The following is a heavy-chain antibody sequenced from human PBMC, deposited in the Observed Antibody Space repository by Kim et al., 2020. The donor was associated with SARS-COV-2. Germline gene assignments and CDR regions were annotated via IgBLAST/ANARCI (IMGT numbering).Heavy chain of an antibody. J-gene: IGHJ5*02. Sequence: SETLSLTCAVYGGSFSGYYWSWIRQPPGKGLEWIGEINHSGSTNYNPSLKSRVTISVDTSKNQFSLKLSSVTAADTAVYYCARRVRKRRDGYNEYNWFDPWGQGTLVTVSS. CDR2: INHSGST. CDR3: ARRVRKRRDGYNEYNWFDP. D-gene: IGHD5-12*01. V-gene: IGHV4-34*01. CDR1: GGSFSGYY.